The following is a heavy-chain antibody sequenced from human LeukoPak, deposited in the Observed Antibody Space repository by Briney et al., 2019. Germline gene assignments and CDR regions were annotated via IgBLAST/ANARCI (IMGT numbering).Heavy chain of an antibody. D-gene: IGHD3/OR15-3a*01. Sequence: SETLSLTCTVSGGSISSSSYYWGWIRQPPWKGLEWIGSIYYTGNTYYNASLKSRVTISIDTSNNQISLRLISVTATDTAMYYCARQTGSGLFTLPGGQGTLVTVSS. J-gene: IGHJ4*02. CDR1: GGSISSSSYY. CDR3: ARQTGSGLFTLP. V-gene: IGHV4-39*01. CDR2: IYYTGNT.